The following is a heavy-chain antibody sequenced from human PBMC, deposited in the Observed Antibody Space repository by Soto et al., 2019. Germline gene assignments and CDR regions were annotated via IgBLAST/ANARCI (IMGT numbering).Heavy chain of an antibody. V-gene: IGHV4-59*01. CDR3: ARRWGTSFDF. Sequence: TSEILSLTCTVSGGSISSYYWSWIRQPPGKGLEWIGYIYYSGSTNYNPSLKSRVTISVDTSKNQFSLKVSSVTAADTAVYYCARRWGTSFDFWGQGTLVTVSS. CDR1: GGSISSYY. J-gene: IGHJ4*02. D-gene: IGHD7-27*01. CDR2: IYYSGST.